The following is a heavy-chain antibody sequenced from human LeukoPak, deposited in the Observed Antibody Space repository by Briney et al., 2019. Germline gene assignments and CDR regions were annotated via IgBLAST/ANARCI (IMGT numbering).Heavy chain of an antibody. Sequence: GGFLRLSCAASEFTFMSYAMSWVRQAPGKGLEWVSTISGSSTATYYADSVKGRFTISRDNSQNTLYLQMNSLRAEDTAVYYCAKEYTSGWYFLGYYSYYYMDVWGKGTTVSVSS. D-gene: IGHD6-19*01. CDR2: ISGSSTAT. J-gene: IGHJ6*03. V-gene: IGHV3-23*01. CDR3: AKEYTSGWYFLGYYSYYYMDV. CDR1: EFTFMSYA.